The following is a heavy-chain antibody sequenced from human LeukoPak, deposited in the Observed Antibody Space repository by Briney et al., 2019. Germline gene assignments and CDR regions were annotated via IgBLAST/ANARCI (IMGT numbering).Heavy chain of an antibody. CDR2: IRYKAYGGTT. CDR3: TRDWFGVAIDY. CDR1: GFTFGDYA. Sequence: RSGGSLRLSCTASGFTFGDYAMSWVRQAPGKGLEWVGFIRYKAYGGTTEYAASVKGRFTISRDDSKSIAYLQVNSLKTEETAVYYCTRDWFGVAIDYWGQGTLVTVSS. J-gene: IGHJ4*02. V-gene: IGHV3-49*04. D-gene: IGHD3-10*01.